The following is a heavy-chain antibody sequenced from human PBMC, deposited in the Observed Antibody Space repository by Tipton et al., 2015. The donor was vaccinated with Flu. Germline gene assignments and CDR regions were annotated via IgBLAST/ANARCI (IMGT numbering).Heavy chain of an antibody. V-gene: IGHV4-31*02. CDR2: ILYRGST. CDR1: GASITSGGFY. Sequence: LSCTFSGASITSGGFYWTWIRQHPGKGLEWVGSILYRGSTYYNPALRSRISISMDASRNQFSLEMTSLTAADTAIYFCAGEQGGWFDLWGQGTLVSVSS. CDR3: AGEQGGWFDL. D-gene: IGHD2-15*01. J-gene: IGHJ5*02.